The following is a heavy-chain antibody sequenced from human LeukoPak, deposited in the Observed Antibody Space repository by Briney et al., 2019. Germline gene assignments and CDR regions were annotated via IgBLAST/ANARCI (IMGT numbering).Heavy chain of an antibody. Sequence: ASVKVSCKASGYTFTTYYMHWVRQAPGQGLEWMGIINPNGGSTSYAQKFQGRVTITADKSTSTAYMELSSLRSEDTAVYYCATGILTGPLGCFDYWGQGTLVTVSS. V-gene: IGHV1-46*01. CDR1: GYTFTTYY. CDR3: ATGILTGPLGCFDY. D-gene: IGHD3-9*01. J-gene: IGHJ4*02. CDR2: INPNGGST.